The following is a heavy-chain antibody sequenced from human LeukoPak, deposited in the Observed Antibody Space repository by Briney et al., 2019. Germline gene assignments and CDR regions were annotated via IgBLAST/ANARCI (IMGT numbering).Heavy chain of an antibody. J-gene: IGHJ5*02. Sequence: SETLSLTCTVSGGSISSHYWSWIRQPPGKGLEWIGNIYYSGSTNYNPSLKSRLTISVDTSKNQFSLKLSSVTAADTAVYYCARAYYYDSSGNAPAVYNWFDPWGQGTLVTVSS. CDR2: IYYSGST. D-gene: IGHD3-22*01. CDR3: ARAYYYDSSGNAPAVYNWFDP. V-gene: IGHV4-59*11. CDR1: GGSISSHY.